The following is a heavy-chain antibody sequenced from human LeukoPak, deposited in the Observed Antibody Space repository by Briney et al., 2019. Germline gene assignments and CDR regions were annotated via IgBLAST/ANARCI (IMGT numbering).Heavy chain of an antibody. V-gene: IGHV4-34*01. CDR1: GGSFNSYY. J-gene: IGHJ4*02. CDR3: ARGRAAAGY. CDR2: INDSGGT. D-gene: IGHD6-13*01. Sequence: SETLSLTCAVYGGSFNSYYWSWIRQSPGKGLEWIGEINDSGGTNYNPSLKSRVTISVDTSKNQFSLKLSSVTAADTAVYYCARGRAAAGYWGQGTLVTVSS.